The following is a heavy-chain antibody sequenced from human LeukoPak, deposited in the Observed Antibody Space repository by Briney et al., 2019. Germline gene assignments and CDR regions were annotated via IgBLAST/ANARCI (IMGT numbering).Heavy chain of an antibody. CDR2: IRSKAYGGTT. CDR1: GFTFGDHA. D-gene: IGHD6-13*01. Sequence: GGSLRLSCTASGFTFGDHAMSWFRQAPGKGLEWVGFIRSKAYGGTTEYAASVKGRFTISRDDSKSIAYLQMNSLKTEDTAVYYCTRVPNSSSWYGVFDYWGQGTLATVSS. V-gene: IGHV3-49*03. CDR3: TRVPNSSSWYGVFDY. J-gene: IGHJ4*02.